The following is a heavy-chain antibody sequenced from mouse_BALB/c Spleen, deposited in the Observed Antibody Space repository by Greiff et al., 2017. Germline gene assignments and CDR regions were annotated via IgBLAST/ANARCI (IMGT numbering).Heavy chain of an antibody. CDR3: TRNYRYGAWFAY. CDR2: INPSNGGT. J-gene: IGHJ3*01. Sequence: QVHVKQSGAELVKPGASVKLSCKASGYTFTSYYMYWVKQRPGQGLEWIGEINPSNGGTNFNEKFKSKATLTVDKSSSTAYMQLSSLTSEDSAVYYCTRNYRYGAWFAYWGQGTLVTVSA. CDR1: GYTFTSYY. V-gene: IGHV1S81*02. D-gene: IGHD2-14*01.